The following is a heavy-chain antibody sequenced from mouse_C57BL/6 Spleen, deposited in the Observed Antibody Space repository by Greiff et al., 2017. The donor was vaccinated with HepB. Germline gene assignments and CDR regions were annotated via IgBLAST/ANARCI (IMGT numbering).Heavy chain of an antibody. Sequence: DVKLVESGGGLVKPGGSLKLSCAASGFTFSSYAMSWVRQTPEKRLEWVATISDGGSYTYYPDNVKGRFTISRDNAKNNLYLQMSHLKSEDTAMYYCARGDRTWYFDVWGTGTTVTVSS. V-gene: IGHV5-4*03. CDR1: GFTFSSYA. D-gene: IGHD3-3*01. J-gene: IGHJ1*03. CDR2: ISDGGSYT. CDR3: ARGDRTWYFDV.